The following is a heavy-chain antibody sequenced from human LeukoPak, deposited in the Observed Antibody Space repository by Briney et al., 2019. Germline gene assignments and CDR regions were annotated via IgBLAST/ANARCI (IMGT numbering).Heavy chain of an antibody. J-gene: IGHJ4*02. CDR3: ASLAVAGLSEGY. CDR1: GGSISSDSYY. Sequence: TSETLSLTCTVSGGSISSDSYYRAWIRQPPGKGLEWIASIYYSGSTYYNPSLKSRVTISVDTSRNQFSLKLNSVTAADTAVYYCASLAVAGLSEGYWGQGTLVIVSS. D-gene: IGHD6-19*01. CDR2: IYYSGST. V-gene: IGHV4-39*01.